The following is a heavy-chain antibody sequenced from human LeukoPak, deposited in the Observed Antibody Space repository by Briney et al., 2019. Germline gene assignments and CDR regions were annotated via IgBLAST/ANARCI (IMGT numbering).Heavy chain of an antibody. CDR2: ISGSGGST. Sequence: GGSLRLSCAASGFTFSSYAMSWVRQAPGKGLEWVSAISGSGGSTYYADSVKGRFTISRDNSKNTLYLQMNSLRAEDTAVYYCANRRACSSTSCSWSFDYWGQGTLVTASS. V-gene: IGHV3-23*01. CDR1: GFTFSSYA. D-gene: IGHD2-2*01. CDR3: ANRRACSSTSCSWSFDY. J-gene: IGHJ4*02.